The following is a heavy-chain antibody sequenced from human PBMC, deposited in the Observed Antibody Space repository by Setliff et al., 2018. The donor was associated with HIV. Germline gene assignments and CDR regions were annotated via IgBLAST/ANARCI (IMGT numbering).Heavy chain of an antibody. CDR1: GDSITSGTYY. CDR2: ISTSGTT. V-gene: IGHV4-61*09. D-gene: IGHD3-16*01. J-gene: IGHJ4*02. CDR3: ARVSTDYVWGSFLSSGPYYFDF. Sequence: SETLSLTCTVSGDSITSGTYYWSWIRQPAGMRLEWIGHISTSGTTNYNPSLKSRVTISADTSNSQFSLKLTSVTAAYTAAYFCARVSTDYVWGSFLSSGPYYFDFWGQGALVTVSS.